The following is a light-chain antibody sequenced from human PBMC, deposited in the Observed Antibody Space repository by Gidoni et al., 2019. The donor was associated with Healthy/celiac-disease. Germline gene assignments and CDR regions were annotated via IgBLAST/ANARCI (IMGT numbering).Light chain of an antibody. CDR2: AAS. CDR3: QQLNSYPPG. Sequence: DIQLTQSPSFLSASVGDRVTITCRASQGISSYLAWYQQKPGKAPKLLIYAASTLQSGVPSRFSGCGSGTEFTLTISSLQPEDFATYYCQQLNSYPPGFGPGTKVDIK. CDR1: QGISSY. J-gene: IGKJ3*01. V-gene: IGKV1-9*01.